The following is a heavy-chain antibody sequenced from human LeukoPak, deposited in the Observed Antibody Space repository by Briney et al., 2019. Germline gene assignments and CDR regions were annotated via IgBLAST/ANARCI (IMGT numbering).Heavy chain of an antibody. Sequence: PGGSLRLSCAASGFTFSSYWMSWVHQAPGKGLEWVANIKQDGSEKYYVDSVKGRFTISRDNAKNSLYLQMNSLRAEDTAVYYCARHVLLWFGELYFGYWGQGTLVTVSS. CDR3: ARHVLLWFGELYFGY. V-gene: IGHV3-7*01. CDR2: IKQDGSEK. J-gene: IGHJ4*02. CDR1: GFTFSSYW. D-gene: IGHD3-10*01.